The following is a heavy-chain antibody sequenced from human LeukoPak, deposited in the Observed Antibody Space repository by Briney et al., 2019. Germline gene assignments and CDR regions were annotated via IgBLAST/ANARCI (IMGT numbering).Heavy chain of an antibody. CDR1: GYTFTGYY. CDR2: INPNSGGT. V-gene: IGHV1-2*06. CDR3: ARGYDSSGYYYY. J-gene: IGHJ4*02. Sequence: ASVKVSCKASGYTFTGYYMHWVRQAPGQGLEWMGRINPNSGGTNYAQKFQGRVTMTRDTSISAAYMELSRLRSDDTAVYYYARGYDSSGYYYYWGQGTLVTVSS. D-gene: IGHD3-22*01.